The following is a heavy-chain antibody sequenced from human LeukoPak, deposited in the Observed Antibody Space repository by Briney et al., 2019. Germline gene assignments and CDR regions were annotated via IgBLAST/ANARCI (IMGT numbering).Heavy chain of an antibody. J-gene: IGHJ4*02. V-gene: IGHV3-7*01. CDR2: IKQAGSEK. CDR1: GFTFSSYW. CDR3: ARDPLDC. Sequence: GGSLRLSCVASGFTFSSYWMSWVRQAPGKGLEWVANIKQAGSEKYYVDSVKGRFTISRDNAKNSLYLQMNSLRAEDTAVYYCARDPLDCWGQGTLVTVSS.